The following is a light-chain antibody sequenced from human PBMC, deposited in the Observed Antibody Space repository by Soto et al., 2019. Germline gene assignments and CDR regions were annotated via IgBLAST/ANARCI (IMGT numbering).Light chain of an antibody. CDR2: GAA. V-gene: IGKV3-15*01. CDR3: QQYHNWPA. Sequence: EIVMTQSPATLSVSPGERATLSCRASQSVFSSLAWYQQKPGQAPRLLIYGAATRATGIPARFSGSGSGTEFTLTISSLQSEDFAVIYCQQYHNWPAFGQGTKVDIK. CDR1: QSVFSS. J-gene: IGKJ1*01.